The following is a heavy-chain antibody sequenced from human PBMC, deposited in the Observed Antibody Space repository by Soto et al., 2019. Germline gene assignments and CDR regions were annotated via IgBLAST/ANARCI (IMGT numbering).Heavy chain of an antibody. CDR2: ISDSGGSA. CDR3: AKDVSYGGKRPYYFDY. D-gene: IGHD4-17*01. V-gene: IGHV3-23*01. CDR1: GFTFSNYA. Sequence: EVQLLESGGGLVQPGGSLRLSCAASGFTFSNYAMSWVRQAPGKGLEWVSGISDSGGSAYNADSVKGRFTISRDNAKSTLYLQTNSLRAEDTAVYYCAKDVSYGGKRPYYFDYWGQGTLVTVSS. J-gene: IGHJ4*02.